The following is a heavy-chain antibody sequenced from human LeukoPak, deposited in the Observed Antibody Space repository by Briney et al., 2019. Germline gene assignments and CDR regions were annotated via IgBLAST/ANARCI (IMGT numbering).Heavy chain of an antibody. Sequence: PSETLSLTCTVSGGSISSYYWNWIRQPPGKGLEWIGYIYYSGSTNYNPSLKSRVTISVDTSKNQFSLKLSSVTAADTAVYYCARVGILWFGELSCWFDPWGQGTLVTVSS. CDR3: ARVGILWFGELSCWFDP. CDR1: GGSISSYY. CDR2: IYYSGST. J-gene: IGHJ5*02. V-gene: IGHV4-59*01. D-gene: IGHD3-10*01.